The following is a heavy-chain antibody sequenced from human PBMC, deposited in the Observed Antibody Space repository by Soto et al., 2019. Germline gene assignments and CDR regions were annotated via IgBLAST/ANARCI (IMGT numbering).Heavy chain of an antibody. CDR2: IYYSGST. J-gene: IGHJ4*02. V-gene: IGHV4-31*03. CDR1: GGSISSGGYY. CDR3: ARCFSTHLDY. Sequence: SETLSLTCTVSGGSISSGGYYWSWIRQHPGKGLEWIGYIYYSGSTYYNPSLKSRVTISVDTSKNQFSLKLSSVTAADTAVYYCARCFSTHLDYWGQGTLVTVSS. D-gene: IGHD2-15*01.